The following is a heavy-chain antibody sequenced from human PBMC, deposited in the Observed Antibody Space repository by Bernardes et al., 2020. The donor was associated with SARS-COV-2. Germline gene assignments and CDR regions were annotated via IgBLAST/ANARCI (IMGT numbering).Heavy chain of an antibody. J-gene: IGHJ6*02. CDR2: INYRART. CDR1: DCLISRPTYF. CDR3: ARHYAVLRIWEWHPSGCMDV. V-gene: IGHV4-39*01. D-gene: IGHD3-3*01. Sequence: SETLSLTSTHPDCLISRPTYFDAWGLSLCWRGGQWVGRINYRARTLYNQSLKSRVTIFLHTYNSQFSLNLSSVTAADTAVYYCARHYAVLRIWEWHPSGCMDVWVRGNTVTVSS.